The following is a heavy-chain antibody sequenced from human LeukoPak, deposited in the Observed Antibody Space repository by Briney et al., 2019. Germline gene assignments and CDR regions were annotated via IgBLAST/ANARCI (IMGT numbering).Heavy chain of an antibody. Sequence: GGSLRLSCAASGFTFSSYSMNWVRQAPGKGLEWVSAISGSGGSTYYADSVKGRFTISRDNSKNTLYLQMNSLRAEDTAVYYCAKGPLYGDYPGEFDIWGQGTMVTVSS. V-gene: IGHV3-23*01. CDR2: ISGSGGST. D-gene: IGHD4-17*01. CDR1: GFTFSSYS. J-gene: IGHJ3*02. CDR3: AKGPLYGDYPGEFDI.